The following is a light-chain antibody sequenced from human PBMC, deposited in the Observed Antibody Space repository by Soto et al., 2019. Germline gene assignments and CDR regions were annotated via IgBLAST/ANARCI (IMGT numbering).Light chain of an antibody. Sequence: DIVLTQSPDSLTVSLGERATINCKSSQSVLYSSNNKNYLAWYQQKPGQPPNLLIYWATTRESGVPDRFSGSGSATDFTPSISSLQAEDVAVCYCQQYYTPPRYTFGQGTKLEIK. CDR1: QSVLYSSNNKNY. J-gene: IGKJ2*01. CDR3: QQYYTPPRYT. CDR2: WAT. V-gene: IGKV4-1*01.